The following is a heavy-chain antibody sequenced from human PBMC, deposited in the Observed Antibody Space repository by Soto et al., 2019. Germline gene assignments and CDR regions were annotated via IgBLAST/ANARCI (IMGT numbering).Heavy chain of an antibody. D-gene: IGHD2-21*02. J-gene: IGHJ4*02. CDR2: ISDDGTNK. Sequence: GSLRLSCAASGFTFSSYAIQWVRQAPGKGLEWVAAISDDGTNKYTADSVKGRFTISRDNSRNTVYLQVNSLRIEDTAVYYCARRLTTTVTAMGYWGQGTPVTVSS. CDR3: ARRLTTTVTAMGY. CDR1: GFTFSSYA. V-gene: IGHV3-30*04.